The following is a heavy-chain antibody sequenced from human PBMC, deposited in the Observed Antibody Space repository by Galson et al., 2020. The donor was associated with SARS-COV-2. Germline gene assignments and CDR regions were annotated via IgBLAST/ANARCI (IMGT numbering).Heavy chain of an antibody. J-gene: IGHJ5*02. CDR2: ISGSGGST. V-gene: IGHV3-23*01. Sequence: GESLKISCAASGFTFSSYAMSWVRQAPGKGLEWVSAISGSGGSTYYADSVKGRFTISRDNSKNTLYLQMNSLRAEDTAVYYCAKPRGIWLQWRSWFDAWGQGTLVTVSS. CDR3: AKPRGIWLQWRSWFDA. CDR1: GFTFSSYA. D-gene: IGHD5-18*01.